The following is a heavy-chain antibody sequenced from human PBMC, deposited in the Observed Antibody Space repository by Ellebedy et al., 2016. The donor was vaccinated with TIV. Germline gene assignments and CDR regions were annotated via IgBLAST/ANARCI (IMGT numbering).Heavy chain of an antibody. CDR2: INQSGST. D-gene: IGHD5-18*01. Sequence: SETLSLXXAVYGGSFSGHYWSWIRQSPGKGLEWIGEINQSGSTNYNPSLKSRVTLSVDTSKNQFSLTLNSVTAADTTVYYCARGRTATVTKPKYFDYWGQGTLVTVSS. J-gene: IGHJ4*02. CDR3: ARGRTATVTKPKYFDY. V-gene: IGHV4-34*01. CDR1: GGSFSGHY.